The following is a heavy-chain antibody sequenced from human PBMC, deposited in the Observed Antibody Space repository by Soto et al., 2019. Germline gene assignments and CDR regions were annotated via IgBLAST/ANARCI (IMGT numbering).Heavy chain of an antibody. V-gene: IGHV3-9*01. CDR3: AKGDSSSFYYGMDV. CDR1: GFTFDDYA. J-gene: IGHJ6*02. D-gene: IGHD6-13*01. CDR2: ISWNSGSI. Sequence: EVQLVESGGGLVQPGRSLRLSCAASGFTFDDYAMHWVRQAPGKGLEWVSGISWNSGSIGYADSVKGRFNISRDNAKNSLYLQMNSLRAEDTALYYCAKGDSSSFYYGMDVWGQGTTVTVSS.